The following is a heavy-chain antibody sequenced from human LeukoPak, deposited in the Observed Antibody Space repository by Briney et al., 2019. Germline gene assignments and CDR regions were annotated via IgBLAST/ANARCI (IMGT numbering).Heavy chain of an antibody. V-gene: IGHV4-34*01. CDR3: ARGPRGYYYYYYMDV. CDR2: INHSGST. Sequence: SETLSLTCAVYGGSFSGYYWSWIRQPPGKGLEWIGEINHSGSTNYNPSLKSRVTISVDTSKNQFSLKLSSVTAADTAVYYCARGPRGYYYYYYMDVWGKGTTVTVSS. CDR1: GGSFSGYY. J-gene: IGHJ6*03.